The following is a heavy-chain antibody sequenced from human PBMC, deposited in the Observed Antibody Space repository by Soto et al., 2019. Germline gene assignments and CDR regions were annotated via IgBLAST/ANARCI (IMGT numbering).Heavy chain of an antibody. Sequence: ASVKVSCKASGYTFNSYGISWVRQAPGQGLEWMGWISAYNGNTNYAQKLQGRVTMTTDTSTSTAYMELRSLRSDDTAVYYCARDFNRIAVAGYFDYWGQGTLVTVSS. V-gene: IGHV1-18*01. D-gene: IGHD6-19*01. CDR3: ARDFNRIAVAGYFDY. CDR2: ISAYNGNT. CDR1: GYTFNSYG. J-gene: IGHJ4*02.